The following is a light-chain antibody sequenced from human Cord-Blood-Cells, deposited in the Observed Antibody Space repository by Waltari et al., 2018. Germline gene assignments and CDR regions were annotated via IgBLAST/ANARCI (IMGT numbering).Light chain of an antibody. Sequence: QSALTQPRSVSGSPGQSVPISCTGTRSAVGGYTYVSWYQQHPGKAPKLMIYDVSKRPSGVPDRFSGSKSGNTASLTISGLQAEDEADYYCCSYAGSYTYVFGTGTKVTVL. CDR2: DVS. CDR3: CSYAGSYTYV. V-gene: IGLV2-11*01. CDR1: RSAVGGYTY. J-gene: IGLJ1*01.